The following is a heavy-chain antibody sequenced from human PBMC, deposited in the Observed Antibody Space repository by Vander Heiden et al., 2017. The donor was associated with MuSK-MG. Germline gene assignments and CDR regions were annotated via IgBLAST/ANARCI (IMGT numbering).Heavy chain of an antibody. Sequence: EGQLVESGGGLVQPGGSLRLSCAASRFPFTNYWMNGVRQAPGKGLEWVANIKQDGSEKYYVDLVRGRFTLSRDNTKSSLDLQMNSLRVEDTAIYYCVRRITWTGAIDGFDVWGQGTMVTVSS. CDR2: IKQDGSEK. J-gene: IGHJ3*01. CDR3: VRRITWTGAIDGFDV. V-gene: IGHV3-7*01. CDR1: RFPFTNYW. D-gene: IGHD2-8*02.